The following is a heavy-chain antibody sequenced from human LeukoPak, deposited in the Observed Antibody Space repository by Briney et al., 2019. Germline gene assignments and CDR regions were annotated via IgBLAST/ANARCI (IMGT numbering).Heavy chain of an antibody. V-gene: IGHV3-33*01. CDR3: ARPETQYSSGLDGFDI. Sequence: GGSLRLSCAASGFTFSSYGMHWVRQAPGKGLEWVAVIWYDGTNTYYADSVKGRFTISRDNAKNTLYLQMNSLRTEDTAVYYCARPETQYSSGLDGFDIWGQGTMVTVSS. D-gene: IGHD6-19*01. J-gene: IGHJ3*02. CDR1: GFTFSSYG. CDR2: IWYDGTNT.